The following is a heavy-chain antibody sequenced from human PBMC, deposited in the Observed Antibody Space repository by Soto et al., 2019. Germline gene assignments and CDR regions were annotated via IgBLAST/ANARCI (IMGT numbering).Heavy chain of an antibody. V-gene: IGHV2-5*02. D-gene: IGHD3-3*01. CDR3: AHTPFYYDFWSGTYYMDV. J-gene: IGHJ6*03. CDR1: GFSLSTSGVG. Sequence: SGPTLVNPTQTLTLTCTFSGFSLSTSGVGVGWIRQPPGKALEWLALIYWDDDKRYSPSLKSRLTITKDTSKNQVVLTMTNMDPVDTATYYCAHTPFYYDFWSGTYYMDVWGKGTTVTVYS. CDR2: IYWDDDK.